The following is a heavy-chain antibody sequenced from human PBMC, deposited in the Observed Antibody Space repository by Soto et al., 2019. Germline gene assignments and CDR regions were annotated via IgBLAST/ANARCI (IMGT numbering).Heavy chain of an antibody. V-gene: IGHV3-30-3*01. D-gene: IGHD1-26*01. Sequence: QVKLVESGGGVVQPGRSLRLSCAASGFNVSAYTMHWVRQAPGKGLEWVAVISADGNHKYYTDSVKVRFTISRDTSTNTLYLQMNSLRAEDTAVYYCARWEQPLFDYWGQGTLVTVSS. CDR3: ARWEQPLFDY. J-gene: IGHJ4*02. CDR1: GFNVSAYT. CDR2: ISADGNHK.